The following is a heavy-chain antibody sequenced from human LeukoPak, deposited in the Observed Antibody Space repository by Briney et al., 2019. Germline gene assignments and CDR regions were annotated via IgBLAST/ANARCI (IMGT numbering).Heavy chain of an antibody. J-gene: IGHJ4*02. D-gene: IGHD3-22*01. Sequence: SETLSLTCAVYGGSFSGYYWSWIRQPLGKGLEWIGEINHSGSTNYNPSLKSRVTISVDTSKNQFSLKLSSVTAADTAVYYCARGDYYDSSGYYYHDYWGQGTLVTVSS. CDR1: GGSFSGYY. V-gene: IGHV4-34*01. CDR3: ARGDYYDSSGYYYHDY. CDR2: INHSGST.